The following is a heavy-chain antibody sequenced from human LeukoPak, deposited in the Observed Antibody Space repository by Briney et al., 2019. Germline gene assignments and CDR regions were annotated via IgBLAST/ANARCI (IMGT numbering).Heavy chain of an antibody. CDR1: GGSISSSH. V-gene: IGHV4-4*07. CDR3: ARDNYNSGWSVWFDP. CDR2: IYPSGST. D-gene: IGHD6-19*01. J-gene: IGHJ5*02. Sequence: SETLSLTCSVSGGSISSSHWSWIRQPAGKRLEWIGRIYPSGSTNYNPSLKSRVTMSIDTSKNQFSLKLSSVPAADTAVYYCARDNYNSGWSVWFDPWGQGTLVTVSS.